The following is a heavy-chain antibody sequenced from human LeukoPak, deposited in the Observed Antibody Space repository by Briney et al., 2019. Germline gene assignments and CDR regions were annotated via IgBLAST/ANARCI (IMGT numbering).Heavy chain of an antibody. V-gene: IGHV3-23*01. CDR3: AKGNIAELPAAPYY. Sequence: GGSLRLSCAASGFTFSSYAMSWLHQAPGKGLEWVSSISGSYGTTYYADSVKGRFTISRDNSKNTLYLQMNSLRAEDTALYYCAKGNIAELPAAPYYWGQGTLVTVSS. D-gene: IGHD2-2*01. J-gene: IGHJ4*02. CDR1: GFTFSSYA. CDR2: ISGSYGTT.